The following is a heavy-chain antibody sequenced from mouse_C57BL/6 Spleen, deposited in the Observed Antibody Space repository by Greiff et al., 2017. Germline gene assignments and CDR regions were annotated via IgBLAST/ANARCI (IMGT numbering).Heavy chain of an antibody. V-gene: IGHV5-9-1*02. CDR2: ISSGGDYI. J-gene: IGHJ3*01. CDR1: GFTFSSYA. Sequence: EVQGVESGEGLVKPGGSLKLSCAASGFTFSSYAMSWVRQTPEKRLEWVAYISSGGDYIYYADTVKGRFTISRDNARNTLYLQMSSLKSEDTAMYYCTREKGVYYGNYPVAYWGQGTLVTVSA. CDR3: TREKGVYYGNYPVAY. D-gene: IGHD2-1*01.